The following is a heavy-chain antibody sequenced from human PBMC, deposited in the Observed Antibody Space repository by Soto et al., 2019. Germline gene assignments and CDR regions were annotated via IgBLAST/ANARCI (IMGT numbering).Heavy chain of an antibody. Sequence: ILSLTCTVSGDSIISSDFYWGWVRQPPGKGLEWIGSIFYLGSSYYNPSLKSRVTMSVDTSKNQFSLRLRSVTTADTALYFCARHSLALRKNNWFDPWGQGIMVTVSS. J-gene: IGHJ5*02. D-gene: IGHD3-3*02. V-gene: IGHV4-39*01. CDR1: GDSIISSDFY. CDR3: ARHSLALRKNNWFDP. CDR2: IFYLGSS.